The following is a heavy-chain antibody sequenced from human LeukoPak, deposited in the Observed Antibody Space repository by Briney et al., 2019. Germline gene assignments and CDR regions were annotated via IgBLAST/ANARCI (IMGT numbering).Heavy chain of an antibody. V-gene: IGHV3-48*03. CDR2: ISSSGSTI. CDR3: ARDYPPPPVAGPYYFDY. J-gene: IGHJ4*02. CDR1: GFAFRSYE. D-gene: IGHD6-19*01. Sequence: GGSLRLSCAASGFAFRSYEMNWVRQAPGKGLEWVSSISSSGSTIYYTDSVKGRFTISRDNAKNSLYLQMNSLRAEDTAVYYCARDYPPPPVAGPYYFDYWGRGTLVTVSS.